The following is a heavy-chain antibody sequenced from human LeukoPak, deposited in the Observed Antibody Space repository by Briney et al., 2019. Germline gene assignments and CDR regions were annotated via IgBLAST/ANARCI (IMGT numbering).Heavy chain of an antibody. J-gene: IGHJ4*02. CDR2: ISSSSSTI. V-gene: IGHV3-48*01. CDR1: GFTFSSYS. Sequence: GGSLRLSCAASGFTFSSYSMNWVRQAPGKGLEWVSYISSSSSTIYYADSVKGRFTISRDNAKNSLYLQMNSLRAEDTAVYYCAKDLVYYYGSGSEIDYWGQGTLVTVSS. D-gene: IGHD3-10*01. CDR3: AKDLVYYYGSGSEIDY.